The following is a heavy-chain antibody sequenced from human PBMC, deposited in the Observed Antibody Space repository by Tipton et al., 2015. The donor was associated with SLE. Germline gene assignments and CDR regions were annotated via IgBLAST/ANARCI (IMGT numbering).Heavy chain of an antibody. Sequence: SLRLSCAASGFTFSSYWMSWVRQAPGKGLEWVSYTSSKGTTIKYADSVKGRFTISRDNAKNSVYLQMNSLRAEDTALYYCAREDNTGYFAFDYWGQGTLVTVSS. CDR1: GFTFSSYW. D-gene: IGHD2-8*02. CDR3: AREDNTGYFAFDY. J-gene: IGHJ4*02. CDR2: TSSKGTTI. V-gene: IGHV3-48*04.